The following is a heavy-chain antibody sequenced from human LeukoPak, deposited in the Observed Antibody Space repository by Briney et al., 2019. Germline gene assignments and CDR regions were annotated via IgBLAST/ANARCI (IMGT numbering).Heavy chain of an antibody. CDR1: GFTFDDYG. D-gene: IGHD1-26*01. J-gene: IGHJ4*02. CDR3: AGNSGSKERLEFDY. Sequence: GGSLRLSCAASGFTFDDYGMSWVRQAPGKGLEWVSGINWNGGSTGYADSVKGRFTISRDNAKNSLYLQMNSLRAEDTALYYCAGNSGSKERLEFDYWGQGTLVTVSS. V-gene: IGHV3-20*04. CDR2: INWNGGST.